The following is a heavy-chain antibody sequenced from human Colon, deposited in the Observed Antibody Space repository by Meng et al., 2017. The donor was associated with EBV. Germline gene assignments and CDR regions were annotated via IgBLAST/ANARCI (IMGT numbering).Heavy chain of an antibody. D-gene: IGHD6-19*01. CDR1: GGSLSGYY. Sequence: VLLQQVGARFLKPHETLSLTCSASGGSLSGYYWSWIRQPPVKGLEWIGEINHSGNTKYNPSLKSRVTISIDTSKNQFSLKLSSVTDADTAVYFCARGEPVPGHFLKSWGQGTLVTISS. V-gene: IGHV4-34*01. CDR3: ARGEPVPGHFLKS. CDR2: INHSGNT. J-gene: IGHJ5*02.